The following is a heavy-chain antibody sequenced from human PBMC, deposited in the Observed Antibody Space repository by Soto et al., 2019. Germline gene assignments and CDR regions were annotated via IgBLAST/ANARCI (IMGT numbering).Heavy chain of an antibody. Sequence: SSETLSLTFIVSGESISSSSYYWGWIRQPPGKGLAWIGSIYYSGRTYYNPSFKSRVTISIDTSKNQFSLKLSSVTATDTAVYYCARQRTTVVTQAYFDHWGQGALVTVSS. D-gene: IGHD2-21*02. CDR3: ARQRTTVVTQAYFDH. J-gene: IGHJ4*02. CDR2: IYYSGRT. V-gene: IGHV4-39*01. CDR1: GESISSSSYY.